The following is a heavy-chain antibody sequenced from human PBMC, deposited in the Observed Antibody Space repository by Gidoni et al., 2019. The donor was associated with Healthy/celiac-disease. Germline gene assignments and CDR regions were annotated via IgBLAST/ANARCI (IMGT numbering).Heavy chain of an antibody. CDR1: GFTFSRYW. D-gene: IGHD3-9*01. Sequence: EVQLVESGGGLVQPGGSLRLSCAASGFTFSRYWMSWVRQAPGKGLEWVANIKQDGSEKYYVDSVKGRFTISRDNAKNSLYLQMNSLGAEDTAVYYCARDRGLRYFDWLLSPFDYWGQGTLVTVSS. CDR3: ARDRGLRYFDWLLSPFDY. J-gene: IGHJ4*02. V-gene: IGHV3-7*01. CDR2: IKQDGSEK.